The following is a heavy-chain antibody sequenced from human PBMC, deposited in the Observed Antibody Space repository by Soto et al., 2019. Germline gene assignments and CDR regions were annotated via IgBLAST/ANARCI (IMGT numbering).Heavy chain of an antibody. Sequence: SETLSLTCTVSGGSISSYYWSWIRRPPGKGLEWIGYIYYSGSTNYNPSLKSRVTISVDTSKNQFSLKLSSVTAADTAVYYCARFSHCSGGSCYSSFDYWGQGTLVTVS. CDR2: IYYSGST. J-gene: IGHJ4*02. D-gene: IGHD2-15*01. V-gene: IGHV4-59*01. CDR1: GGSISSYY. CDR3: ARFSHCSGGSCYSSFDY.